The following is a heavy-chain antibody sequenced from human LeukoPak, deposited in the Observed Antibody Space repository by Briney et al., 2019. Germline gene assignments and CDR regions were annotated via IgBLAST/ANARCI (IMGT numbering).Heavy chain of an antibody. J-gene: IGHJ4*02. D-gene: IGHD3-22*01. CDR2: IYHRGTT. CDR3: AGSAYGSSGYYLY. CDR1: GYSISSGSF. V-gene: IGHV4-38-2*01. Sequence: SETLSLTCAVSGYSISSGSFWAWIRQPPGKGLEWIATIYHRGTTYYNPSLKSRVTISVDTSKNQFSLNLSSVTAADTAVYYCAGSAYGSSGYYLYWGQGTLVTVSS.